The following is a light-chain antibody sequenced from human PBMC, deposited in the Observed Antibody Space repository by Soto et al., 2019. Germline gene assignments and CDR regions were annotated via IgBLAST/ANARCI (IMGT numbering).Light chain of an antibody. Sequence: DIQMTQSPSSLSASVGDTVTMTCRASQSIALSVNWYQQKPGKAPKLLIYVAFTLESGVPSRFSGSGSGTEFTLTIRSLQPEDFATYYCQQSFRRPITFGQGTRLEIK. J-gene: IGKJ5*01. V-gene: IGKV1-39*01. CDR2: VAF. CDR1: QSIALS. CDR3: QQSFRRPIT.